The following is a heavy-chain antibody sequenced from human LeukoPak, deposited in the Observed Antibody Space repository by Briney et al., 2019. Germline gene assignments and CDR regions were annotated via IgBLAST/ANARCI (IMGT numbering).Heavy chain of an antibody. CDR1: GFTFSNFA. V-gene: IGHV3-23*01. CDR2: ISGIGGST. J-gene: IGHJ4*02. D-gene: IGHD3-22*01. Sequence: GGSLRLSCTASGFTFSNFAMNWVRQAPGKGLEWVSSISGIGGSTYYADSVKGRFTISRDNSKNTLYLQMNSLRAEDTAVYYCAKGSPVPYYYDSSGPYYFDYWGQGTLVTVSS. CDR3: AKGSPVPYYYDSSGPYYFDY.